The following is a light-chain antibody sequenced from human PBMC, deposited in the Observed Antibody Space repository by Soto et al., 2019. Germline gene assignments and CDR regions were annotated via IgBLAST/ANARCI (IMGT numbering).Light chain of an antibody. CDR2: VAS. CDR3: QQHNSYPLT. CDR1: RGISSY. Sequence: IHLTHSPSFRSPSLGNRATLTSRAIRGISSYLAWYQQKPGKAPKLLIYVASTLQSGVPSRFSGSGSGTEFTLTISSLQPEDFATYYCQQHNSYPLTFGGGTKVEIK. J-gene: IGKJ4*01. V-gene: IGKV1-9*01.